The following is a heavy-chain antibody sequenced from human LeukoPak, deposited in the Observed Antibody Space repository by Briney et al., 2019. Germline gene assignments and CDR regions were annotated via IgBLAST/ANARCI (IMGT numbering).Heavy chain of an antibody. CDR3: AKDRYDSSYYQFDY. CDR1: GFLFSGYA. J-gene: IGHJ4*02. CDR2: ISGSGATT. V-gene: IGHV3-23*01. Sequence: GGSLRLSCVASGFLFSGYAMNWVRQAPGKGLEWVSVISGSGATTHYADSVKGRFTISRDNSKNTLYLQMNSLGAEDTAVYYCAKDRYDSSYYQFDYWGLGTLVTVSS. D-gene: IGHD3-22*01.